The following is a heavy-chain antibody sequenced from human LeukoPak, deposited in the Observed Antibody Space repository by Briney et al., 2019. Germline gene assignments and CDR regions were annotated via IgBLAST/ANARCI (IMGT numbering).Heavy chain of an antibody. CDR1: GFTFSNYW. J-gene: IGHJ4*02. Sequence: GGSLRLSCAASGFTFSNYWMHWVRQAPGKGLEWVANIKQDGNEKYYVDSVKGRFTISRDNAKNSLYLQMNSLRAEDTAVYYCERDYFDYWGQGTLVTVSS. CDR2: IKQDGNEK. CDR3: ERDYFDY. V-gene: IGHV3-7*03.